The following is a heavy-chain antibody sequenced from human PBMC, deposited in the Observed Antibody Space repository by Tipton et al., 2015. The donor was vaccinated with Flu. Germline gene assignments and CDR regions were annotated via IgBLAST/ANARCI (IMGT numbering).Heavy chain of an antibody. D-gene: IGHD1-26*01. J-gene: IGHJ6*02. Sequence: LSLTCTVSGGSISSYYLSWIRQPPWKGLEWIGYIYYSGSTNYNPSLKSRVTISVDTSKNQFSLKLSSVTAADTAVYYCARVGGSSYYYYGMDVWVQGTTVTVS. CDR1: GGSISSYY. CDR2: IYYSGST. V-gene: IGHV4-59*01. CDR3: ARVGGSSYYYYGMDV.